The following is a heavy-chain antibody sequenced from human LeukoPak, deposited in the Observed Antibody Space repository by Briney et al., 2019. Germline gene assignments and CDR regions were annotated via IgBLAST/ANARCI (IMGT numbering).Heavy chain of an antibody. CDR2: ISGSGGST. V-gene: IGHV3-23*01. Sequence: GSLRLSCAASGFTFSSYAMSWVRHAPGKGLEWVSAISGSGGSTYYADSVKGRFTISRDNSKNTLYLQMNSLRAEDTAVYYCAKETYYDFWSGYFAYVYWGQGTLVTVSS. CDR3: AKETYYDFWSGYFAYVY. CDR1: GFTFSSYA. D-gene: IGHD3-3*01. J-gene: IGHJ4*02.